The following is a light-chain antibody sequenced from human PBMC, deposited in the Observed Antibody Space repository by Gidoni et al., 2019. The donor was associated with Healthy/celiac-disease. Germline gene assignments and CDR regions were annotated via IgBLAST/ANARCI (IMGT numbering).Light chain of an antibody. CDR1: SGYSNYK. CDR2: VGTGGIVG. Sequence: QPVLTQPPSASASLGASVTLTCTLSSGYSNYKVDWYQQRPGKGPRFVMRVGTGGIVGSKGDGIPDRLSVLGSGLNRYLTIKNIQEEDESDYHCGADHGSGSIVVFGGGTKLTVL. J-gene: IGLJ2*01. V-gene: IGLV9-49*01. CDR3: GADHGSGSIVV.